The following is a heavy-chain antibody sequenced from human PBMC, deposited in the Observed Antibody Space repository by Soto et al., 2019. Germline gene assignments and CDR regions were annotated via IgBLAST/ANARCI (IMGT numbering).Heavy chain of an antibody. CDR2: IYPDGSDT. J-gene: IGHJ6*02. CDR3: ARLPRLGYGMDV. Sequence: PGESLKISCKGSGYSFTNYWIGWVRQMPGKGLEWMGIIYPDGSDTTYSPSFQGQVAISADKSINTAYLQWSSLKASDTAMYYCARLPRLGYGMDVWGQGTTVTVSS. V-gene: IGHV5-51*01. CDR1: GYSFTNYW.